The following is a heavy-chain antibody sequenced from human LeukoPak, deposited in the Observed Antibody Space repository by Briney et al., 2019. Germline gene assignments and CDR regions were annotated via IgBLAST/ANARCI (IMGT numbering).Heavy chain of an antibody. J-gene: IGHJ6*04. CDR3: AELGITMIGGV. CDR2: ISSSGSTI. CDR1: GFIFSSCG. D-gene: IGHD3-10*02. Sequence: GGSLRLSCAASGFIFSSCGMHWVRQAPGKGLEWVSYISSSGSTIYYADSVKGRFTISRDNAKNSLYLQMNSLRAEDTAVYYCAELGITMIGGVWGKGTTVTISS. V-gene: IGHV3-48*04.